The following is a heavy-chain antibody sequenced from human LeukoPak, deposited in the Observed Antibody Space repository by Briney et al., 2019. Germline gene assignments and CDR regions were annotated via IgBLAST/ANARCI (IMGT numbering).Heavy chain of an antibody. CDR1: GYTFTGYY. CDR2: INPNSGGT. J-gene: IGHJ5*02. CDR3: ARGLPSYNGSRGWFDP. Sequence: ASVKVSCKASGYTFTGYYMHWVRQAPGQGLEWMGWINPNSGGTNYAQKFQGRVTMTRDTSISTAYMELSRLRSDDTAVYYCARGLPSYNGSRGWFDPWAREPWSPSPQ. D-gene: IGHD1-1*01. V-gene: IGHV1-2*02.